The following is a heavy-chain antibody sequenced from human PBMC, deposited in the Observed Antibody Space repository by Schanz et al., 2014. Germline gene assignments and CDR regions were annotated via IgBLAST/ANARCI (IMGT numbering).Heavy chain of an antibody. V-gene: IGHV3-23*05. J-gene: IGHJ4*02. CDR3: ARDGNYYGSRNYYKTPYYFDY. CDR2: IYASGAT. D-gene: IGHD3-10*01. Sequence: DVQLLESGGGLVQPGGSLRLSCAASGFTFSSYAMNWVRQAPGKGLEWVSTIYASGATYYADSVKRRFTISRDISKNTLHLQVTSLRAEDTAIYYCARDGNYYGSRNYYKTPYYFDYWGQGTLVTVSS. CDR1: GFTFSSYA.